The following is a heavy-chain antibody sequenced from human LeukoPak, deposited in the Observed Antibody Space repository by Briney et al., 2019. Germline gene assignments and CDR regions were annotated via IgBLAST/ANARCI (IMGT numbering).Heavy chain of an antibody. CDR1: GGSISTSSYY. V-gene: IGHV4-39*02. Sequence: PSETLSLTCTVSGGSISTSSYYWGWVRQPPGKGLEWIGNIFYSGSTYYNPSLKSRVTISVDTSKKHFSLKLSSVTAADTAVYYCARAFRGIFGVFEAFDIWGQGTMVTVSS. CDR2: IFYSGST. CDR3: ARAFRGIFGVFEAFDI. J-gene: IGHJ3*02. D-gene: IGHD3-3*01.